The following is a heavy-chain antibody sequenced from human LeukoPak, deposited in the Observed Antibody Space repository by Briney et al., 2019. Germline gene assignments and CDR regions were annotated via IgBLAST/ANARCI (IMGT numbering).Heavy chain of an antibody. V-gene: IGHV4-4*07. Sequence: SETLSLTCTVSGGSISSYYWSWIRQPAGKGLEWIGRIYTSGSTNYNPSLKSRVTMSVDTSKNQFSLKLSSVTAADTAVYYCARERVSKGTSFTFDYWGQGTLVTVSS. CDR1: GGSISSYY. J-gene: IGHJ4*02. CDR2: IYTSGST. CDR3: ARERVSKGTSFTFDY. D-gene: IGHD2-2*01.